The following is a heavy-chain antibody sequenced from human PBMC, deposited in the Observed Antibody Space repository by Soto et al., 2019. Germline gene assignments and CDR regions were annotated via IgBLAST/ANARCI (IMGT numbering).Heavy chain of an antibody. V-gene: IGHV2-5*02. CDR1: GFSLSTSGVG. CDR2: IFWDDDK. Sequence: SGPTLVNPTQTLTLTCTFSGFSLSTSGVGVGWIRQPPGKALEWLGIIFWDDDKRYRPSLKRRLSSTKNTSKNQLVLTMTNMDPVDTATYYCAHLPWKELWPRAPVVNWGQGTPVTVSS. CDR3: AHLPWKELWPRAPVVN. D-gene: IGHD1-1*01. J-gene: IGHJ4*02.